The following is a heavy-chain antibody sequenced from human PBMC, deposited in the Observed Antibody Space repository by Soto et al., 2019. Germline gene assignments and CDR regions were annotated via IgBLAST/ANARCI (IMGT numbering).Heavy chain of an antibody. CDR2: ISSSSSHI. V-gene: IGHV3-21*01. CDR3: ARDSGRGFDP. Sequence: EGSLRLSCAASGFTFSAYSMNWVRQAPGRGLEWVSSISSSSSHIYYADSVKGRFTISRDNAKNSLYLQMNSPRAEDTAVYYCARDSGRGFDPWGQGTLVTVSS. J-gene: IGHJ5*02. CDR1: GFTFSAYS.